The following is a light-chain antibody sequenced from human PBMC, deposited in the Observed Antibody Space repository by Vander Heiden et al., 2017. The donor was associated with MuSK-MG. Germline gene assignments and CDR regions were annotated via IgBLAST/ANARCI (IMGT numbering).Light chain of an antibody. CDR2: EVS. J-gene: IGKJ1*01. V-gene: IGKV2D-29*01. Sequence: VLTQSPLSLSVTPGQPASISCKSGQSLLHTDGKTYLCWYMQKPGQPPQLLIHEVSKRVAGVPDRFSGSASGTEFTLKISRLEAEDVGVYYCRQSSQFPWTFGQGTKVEIK. CDR3: RQSSQFPWT. CDR1: QSLLHTDGKTY.